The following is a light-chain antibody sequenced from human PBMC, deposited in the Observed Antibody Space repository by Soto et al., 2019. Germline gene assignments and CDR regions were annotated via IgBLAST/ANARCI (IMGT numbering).Light chain of an antibody. CDR3: QQYTTYPIT. CDR1: QSISNW. V-gene: IGKV1-5*03. J-gene: IGKJ5*01. CDR2: NAS. Sequence: DIQMTQSPSTLSASVGDRVTITCRASQSISNWLAWYQQKPGKAPKLLIYNASSLESGVPSRFSGSGSGTEFTLTVTSLQPDDFATYFCQQYTTYPITFAQGTRLEIK.